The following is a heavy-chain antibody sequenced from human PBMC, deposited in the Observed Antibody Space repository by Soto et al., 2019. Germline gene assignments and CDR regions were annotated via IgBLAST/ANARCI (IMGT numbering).Heavy chain of an antibody. V-gene: IGHV1-18*04. CDR2: ISAYNGNT. CDR1: GYTFTSYG. D-gene: IGHD2-21*02. J-gene: IGHJ4*02. Sequence: QVQLVQSGAEVKKPGASVKVSCKASGYTFTSYGISWVRQAPGQGLEWMGWISAYNGNTNYAQKLQGRVTMTTDTSTSTAYMELRSLGSDDTAVYYCARDDLAYCGGDCYSPSYFDYWGQGTLVTVSS. CDR3: ARDDLAYCGGDCYSPSYFDY.